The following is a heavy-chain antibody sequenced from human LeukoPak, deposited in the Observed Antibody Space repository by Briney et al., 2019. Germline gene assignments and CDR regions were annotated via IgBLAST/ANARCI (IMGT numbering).Heavy chain of an antibody. J-gene: IGHJ4*02. V-gene: IGHV3-21*04. CDR1: GFTFSTCS. D-gene: IGHD1-26*01. Sequence: GGSLRLSCAASGFTFSTCSLNWVRQAPGKGLEWVSSISSSSTYIYCADSVKGRFTISRDNSKNTLYLQMSSLRAEDTAVYYCAKDYVQYLNTGIVGATHIDYWGQGTLVTVSS. CDR2: ISSSSTYI. CDR3: AKDYVQYLNTGIVGATHIDY.